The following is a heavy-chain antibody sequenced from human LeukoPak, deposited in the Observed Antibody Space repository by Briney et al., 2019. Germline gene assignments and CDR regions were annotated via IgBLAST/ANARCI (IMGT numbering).Heavy chain of an antibody. CDR1: GFTFSSYS. J-gene: IGHJ4*02. D-gene: IGHD5-18*01. V-gene: IGHV3-21*01. CDR3: ARDQYSYGYSPFDY. CDR2: ISSSSSYI. Sequence: GGSLRLSCAASGFTFSSYSMNWVRQAPGKGLEWVSSISSSSSYIYYADSVKGRFTISRDDAKNSLYLQMNSLRAEDTAVYYCARDQYSYGYSPFDYWGQGTLVTVSS.